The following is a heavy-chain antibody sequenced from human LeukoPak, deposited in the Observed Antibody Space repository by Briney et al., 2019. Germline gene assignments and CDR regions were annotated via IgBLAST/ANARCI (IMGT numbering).Heavy chain of an antibody. Sequence: GGSLRLSCAASGFTFSSYGMHWVRQAPGKGLEWVAVISYDGSNKYYADSAKGRFTISRDNSKNTLYLQMNSLRAEDTAVYYCAKDPFDYWGQGTLVTVSS. CDR3: AKDPFDY. CDR2: ISYDGSNK. CDR1: GFTFSSYG. V-gene: IGHV3-30*18. J-gene: IGHJ4*02.